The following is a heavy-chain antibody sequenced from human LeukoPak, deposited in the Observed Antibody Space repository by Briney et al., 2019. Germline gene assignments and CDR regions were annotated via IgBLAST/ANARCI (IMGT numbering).Heavy chain of an antibody. J-gene: IGHJ4*02. Sequence: SETLSLTCTVSGGSISSGGYYWSWIRQHPGKGLEWIGEINHSGSTNYNPSLKSRVTISVDTSKNQFSLKLSSVTAADTAVYYCARGEGYGGNVALDYWGQGTLVTVSS. CDR1: GGSISSGGYY. CDR2: INHSGST. V-gene: IGHV4-31*03. CDR3: ARGEGYGGNVALDY. D-gene: IGHD3-16*01.